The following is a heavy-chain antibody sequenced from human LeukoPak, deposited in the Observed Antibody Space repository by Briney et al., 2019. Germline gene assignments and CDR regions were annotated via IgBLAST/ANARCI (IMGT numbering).Heavy chain of an antibody. V-gene: IGHV3-33*01. CDR2: IWYDGSNK. D-gene: IGHD3-10*01. CDR3: ARVSYYGSGSSDY. Sequence: QPGGSLRLSCAASGFTFSSYGMHWVRQAPGKGLEWVAVIWYDGSNKYYADSVKGRFTISRDNSKNTLYLQMNSLRAEDTAVYYCARVSYYGSGSSDYRGQGTLVTVSS. CDR1: GFTFSSYG. J-gene: IGHJ4*02.